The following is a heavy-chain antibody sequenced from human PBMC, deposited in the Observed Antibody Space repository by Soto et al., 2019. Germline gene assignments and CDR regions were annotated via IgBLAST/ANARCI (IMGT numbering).Heavy chain of an antibody. CDR1: GLTFNNYW. V-gene: IGHV3-7*04. CDR3: ARGDYHDSSGPFSDAFDI. D-gene: IGHD3-22*01. Sequence: GGSLRLSYAASGLTFNNYWMSWVRQAPGKGLEWVANIKQDGSEKWYVDSVKGRFTISRDNAKKSLYLQMNSLRAEDTAVYYCARGDYHDSSGPFSDAFDIWGQGTMVTVSS. CDR2: IKQDGSEK. J-gene: IGHJ3*02.